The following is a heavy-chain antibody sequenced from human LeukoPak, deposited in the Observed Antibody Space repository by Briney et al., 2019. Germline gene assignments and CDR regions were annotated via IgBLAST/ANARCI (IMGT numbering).Heavy chain of an antibody. CDR3: ARDGGGYGI. D-gene: IGHD5-12*01. CDR1: GFTFSNYW. V-gene: IGHV3-7*01. CDR2: IKEDGSEK. J-gene: IGHJ4*02. Sequence: GGSLRLSCAASGFTFSNYWMSWVRQAPGKGLEWVANIKEDGSEKYYVDSVKGRFTISRDNAKKSLYLQMNSLRAEDTAVYYCARDGGGYGIWGQGTLVTVSS.